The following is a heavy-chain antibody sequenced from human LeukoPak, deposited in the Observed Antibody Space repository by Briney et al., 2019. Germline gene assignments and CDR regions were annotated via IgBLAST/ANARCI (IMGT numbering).Heavy chain of an antibody. J-gene: IGHJ5*02. Sequence: SETLSLTCTVSGGSISSYYWSWIRQPAGKGLEWIGRIYTSGSTNYNPSLKSRVTMSVDTSKNQFSLKLSSVTAADTAVYYCARDFSGYDFWSGYYTGLENNWFDPWGQGTLVTVSS. CDR2: IYTSGST. CDR1: GGSISSYY. V-gene: IGHV4-4*07. D-gene: IGHD3-3*01. CDR3: ARDFSGYDFWSGYYTGLENNWFDP.